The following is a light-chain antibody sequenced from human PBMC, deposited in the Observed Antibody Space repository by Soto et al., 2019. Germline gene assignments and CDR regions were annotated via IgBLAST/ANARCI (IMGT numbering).Light chain of an antibody. Sequence: DIQMTQSPSTLSASVGDTVTVTCRASQRVSGWLAWYQQKAGKAPKLLISDASSLETGVPSRFSGSGSGTEFTLTISSLQPDDFATYYCLQHNSYPPIGVGQGTRLEIK. CDR2: DAS. V-gene: IGKV1-5*01. CDR3: LQHNSYPPIG. J-gene: IGKJ5*01. CDR1: QRVSGW.